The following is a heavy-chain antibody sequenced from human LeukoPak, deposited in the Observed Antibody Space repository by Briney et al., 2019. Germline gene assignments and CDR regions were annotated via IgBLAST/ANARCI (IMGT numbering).Heavy chain of an antibody. J-gene: IGHJ4*02. V-gene: IGHV3-33*01. CDR1: GFTFSSYG. CDR2: IWYDGSNK. Sequence: GGSLRLSCAASGFTFSSYGMHWVRQAPGKGLEWVAVIWYDGSNKYYADSVRGRFTVSRDNSKNTLDLQMNSLRTEDTAVYYCARSRDGYDWDCWGQGTLVTVSS. D-gene: IGHD5-24*01. CDR3: ARSRDGYDWDC.